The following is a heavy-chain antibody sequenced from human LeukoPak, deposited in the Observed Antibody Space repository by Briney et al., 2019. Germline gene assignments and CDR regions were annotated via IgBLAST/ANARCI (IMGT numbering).Heavy chain of an antibody. D-gene: IGHD3-10*01. J-gene: IGHJ6*03. Sequence: ASVKVSCKASGGTFSTSGISWVRQAPGQGLEWMGGIIPMFGTADYAQKFQGRVTITADESTTTAYMELSRLRSEDTAIYYCARGHYYGSGSYVYYYYYMDVWGKGTTVTISS. CDR3: ARGHYYGSGSYVYYYYYMDV. V-gene: IGHV1-69*13. CDR2: IIPMFGTA. CDR1: GGTFSTSG.